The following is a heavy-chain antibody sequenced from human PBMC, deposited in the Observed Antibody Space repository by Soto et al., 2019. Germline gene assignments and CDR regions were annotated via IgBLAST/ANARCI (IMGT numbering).Heavy chain of an antibody. D-gene: IGHD3-3*02. CDR1: GGPISSSSYY. CDR3: ASQKLDVPAFFDN. J-gene: IGHJ4*02. V-gene: IGHV4-39*01. Sequence: PSETLSLTCTVSGGPISSSSYYWGWIRQPPGKGLEWIGNIFYSGSTYYKQSLKSRVTISVDTSKKQFSLKLSSVTAAFTAVYYCASQKLDVPAFFDNWGQGTLVTVSS. CDR2: IFYSGST.